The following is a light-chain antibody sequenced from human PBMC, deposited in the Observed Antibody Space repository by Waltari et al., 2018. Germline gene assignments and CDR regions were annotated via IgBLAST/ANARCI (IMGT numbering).Light chain of an antibody. CDR2: KVS. V-gene: IGKV2-30*01. J-gene: IGKJ1*01. CDR3: MQGIHRPWT. CDR1: QSPVSSDGNTY. Sequence: DAVMTQSPLSLPVTRGQPASISCRSSQSPVSSDGNTYLNWFQQRPGQSPRRLIYKVSNRDSGVPDRFSGSGSGTDFTLRISRVEAEDVGVYYCMQGIHRPWTFGPGTKVEIK.